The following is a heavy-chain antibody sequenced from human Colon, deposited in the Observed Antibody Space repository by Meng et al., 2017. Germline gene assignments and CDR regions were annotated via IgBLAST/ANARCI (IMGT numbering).Heavy chain of an antibody. CDR2: ISGSGDST. CDR3: AKDNDY. J-gene: IGHJ4*02. V-gene: IGHV3-23*01. Sequence: GLPFPTSGVTVGSYSMMGGRQAPGKVLAWVAAISGSGDSTYYADSVKGRFTSSRDNSKYTLYRQMNSRRAEDTAVYYCAKDNDYCGQGTLVTVSS. CDR1: GVTVGSYS.